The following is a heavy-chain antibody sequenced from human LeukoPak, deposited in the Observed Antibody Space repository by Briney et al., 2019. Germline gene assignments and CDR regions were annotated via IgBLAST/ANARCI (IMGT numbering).Heavy chain of an antibody. CDR3: ARKQQGWYFDY. D-gene: IGHD1/OR15-1a*01. Sequence: SETLSLTCTVSGGSISSYYWSWIRQPPGKGLEWIGSIYHSGSTYYNPSLKSRVTISVDTSKNQFSLKLSSVTAADTAVYYCARKQQGWYFDYWGQGTLVTVSS. CDR2: IYHSGST. J-gene: IGHJ4*02. CDR1: GGSISSYY. V-gene: IGHV4-59*08.